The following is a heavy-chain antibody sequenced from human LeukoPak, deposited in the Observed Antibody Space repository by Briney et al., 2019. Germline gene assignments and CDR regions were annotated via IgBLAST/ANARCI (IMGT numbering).Heavy chain of an antibody. J-gene: IGHJ6*03. D-gene: IGHD5-24*01. Sequence: GGSLRLSCASSGFTFSSYAMHWVRQAPGKGLEWVAVISYDGSNKYYADSVKGRFTISRDNSKNTLYLKMNSLRAEDTAVYYCARDRRYYYYMDAWGKGTTVTVSS. V-gene: IGHV3-30*04. CDR2: ISYDGSNK. CDR1: GFTFSSYA. CDR3: ARDRRYYYYMDA.